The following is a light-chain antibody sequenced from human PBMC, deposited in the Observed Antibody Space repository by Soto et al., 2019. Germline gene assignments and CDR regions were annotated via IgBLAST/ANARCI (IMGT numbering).Light chain of an antibody. CDR3: QQYGGSPQT. J-gene: IGKJ1*01. V-gene: IGKV3-20*01. CDR2: GAS. CDR1: QSVSSS. Sequence: EIVLTQSPGTLSLSPGERATLSCRASQSVSSSLAWYQQKPGQAPRLLISGASSRATVIPDRFSGSGSGTDFTLTISRLEPEDFAVFYCQQYGGSPQTFGQGTKVDI.